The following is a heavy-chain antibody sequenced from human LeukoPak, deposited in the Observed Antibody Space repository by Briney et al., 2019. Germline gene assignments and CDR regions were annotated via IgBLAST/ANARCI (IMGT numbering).Heavy chain of an antibody. V-gene: IGHV3-23*01. CDR1: GFTFSNYA. J-gene: IGHJ4*02. D-gene: IGHD2-2*01. Sequence: GGSLRLSCAASGFTFSNYAMSWVRQAPGKGLEWVSAISDDGGGAFYVDSVEGRFTIARDNSKNTLYLQMNSLRAEDTAVYYCGPRKDRSTNAYDYWGQGTLVTVSS. CDR2: ISDDGGGA. CDR3: GPRKDRSTNAYDY.